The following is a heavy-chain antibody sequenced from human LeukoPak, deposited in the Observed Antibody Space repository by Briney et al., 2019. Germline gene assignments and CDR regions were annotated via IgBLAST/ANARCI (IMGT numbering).Heavy chain of an antibody. V-gene: IGHV1-69*13. CDR1: GGTFSSYA. J-gene: IGHJ4*02. D-gene: IGHD3-3*01. CDR3: ARGRFLEWVAFDY. CDR2: IIPIFGRA. Sequence: ASVKVSCKASGGTFSSYAISWVRQAPGQGLGWMGGIIPIFGRANYAQKVPGRVTITADESTSTAYMELSSLRSEDTAVYYCARGRFLEWVAFDYWGQGTLVTVSS.